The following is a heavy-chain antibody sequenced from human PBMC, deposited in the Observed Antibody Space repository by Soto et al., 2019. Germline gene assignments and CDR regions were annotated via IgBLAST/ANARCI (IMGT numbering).Heavy chain of an antibody. CDR2: ISGSGGST. Sequence: PGGSLRLSCAASGFTFSSYAMSWVRQAPGKGLEWVSAISGSGGSTYYADSVKGRFTISRDNSKNTLYLQMNSLRAEDTAVYFCARARYVLTGYYKGGYYYFDYWGQGTPVTVSS. CDR3: ARARYVLTGYYKGGYYYFDY. J-gene: IGHJ4*02. V-gene: IGHV3-23*01. D-gene: IGHD3-9*01. CDR1: GFTFSSYA.